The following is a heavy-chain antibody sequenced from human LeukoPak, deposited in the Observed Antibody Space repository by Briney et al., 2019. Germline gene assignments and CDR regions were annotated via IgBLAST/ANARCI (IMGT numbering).Heavy chain of an antibody. CDR2: IYHTGST. D-gene: IGHD7-27*01. Sequence: SETLSLTCTISGGSVSDYYWSWIRQSPGQGLEWIGYIYHTGSTSYSPSLKSRVTISADTSQNQFSLKLSSVTAADTAVYYCASRKLGNDYWGQGTLVTDSS. J-gene: IGHJ4*02. CDR1: GGSVSDYY. CDR3: ASRKLGNDY. V-gene: IGHV4-59*02.